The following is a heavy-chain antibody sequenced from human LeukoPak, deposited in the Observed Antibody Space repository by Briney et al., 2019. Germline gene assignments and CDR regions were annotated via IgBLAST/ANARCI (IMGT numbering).Heavy chain of an antibody. CDR1: GFTFRSYA. Sequence: PGGSLRLSCAAFGFTFRSYAMNWVRQAPGKGLEWVASISGNDGTTYYADSAKGRFTISRDNSKNTLSLQMNSLRAEDTAVYYCARYFDWLLFSDYWGQGTLVTVSS. CDR3: ARYFDWLLFSDY. J-gene: IGHJ4*02. D-gene: IGHD3-9*01. CDR2: ISGNDGTT. V-gene: IGHV3-23*01.